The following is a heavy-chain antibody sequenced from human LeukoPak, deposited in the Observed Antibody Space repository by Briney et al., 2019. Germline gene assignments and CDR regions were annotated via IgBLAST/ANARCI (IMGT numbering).Heavy chain of an antibody. Sequence: GGSLRLSCAASGFTFSSYGMSWVRQAPGKGLEWVSAISGSGGSTYYADSVKGRFTISRDNSKNTLYLQMNSLRAEDTAVYYCAILGAYYYGSGSSFDYWGQGTLVTVSS. CDR2: ISGSGGST. CDR1: GFTFSSYG. CDR3: AILGAYYYGSGSSFDY. V-gene: IGHV3-23*01. J-gene: IGHJ4*02. D-gene: IGHD3-10*01.